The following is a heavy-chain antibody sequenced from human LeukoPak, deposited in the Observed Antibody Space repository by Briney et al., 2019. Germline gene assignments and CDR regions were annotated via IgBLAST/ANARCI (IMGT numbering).Heavy chain of an antibody. J-gene: IGHJ4*02. CDR3: ANNPPWVVRGWEGPFDY. D-gene: IGHD6-19*01. Sequence: PGGSLRLSCAASGFTFSSYAMSWVRQAPGKGLEWVSAISGSGGSTYYADSVKGRFTISRDNSKNTLYLQMNSLRAEDTAVYYCANNPPWVVRGWEGPFDYWGQGTLVTVSS. CDR1: GFTFSSYA. V-gene: IGHV3-23*01. CDR2: ISGSGGST.